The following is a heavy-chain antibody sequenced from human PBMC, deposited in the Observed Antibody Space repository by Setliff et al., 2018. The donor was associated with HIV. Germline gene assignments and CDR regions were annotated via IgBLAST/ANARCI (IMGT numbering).Heavy chain of an antibody. D-gene: IGHD5-12*01. Sequence: SETLSLTCNVSGDSISSSNYYWGWIRQPPGKGLEWIGSIYYSGSTYYNPSLKSRATISIDTSRNQFYLELRSVSAADTAVYFCATTVDIVTTDDSWGQGILVTVSS. CDR3: ATTVDIVTTDDS. J-gene: IGHJ4*02. CDR2: IYYSGST. V-gene: IGHV4-39*01. CDR1: GDSISSSNYY.